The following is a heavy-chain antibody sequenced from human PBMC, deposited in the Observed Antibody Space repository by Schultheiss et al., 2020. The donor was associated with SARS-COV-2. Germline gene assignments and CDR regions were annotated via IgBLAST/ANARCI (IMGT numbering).Heavy chain of an antibody. CDR3: AREPYGGTYYFDY. CDR2: IKQDGSEK. Sequence: GGSLRLSCAASGFTFSSYWMSWVRQAPGKGLEWVANIKQDGSEKYYADSVKGRFTISRDNSKNTLYLQMNSLRAEDTAVYYCAREPYGGTYYFDYWGQGTLVTVSS. CDR1: GFTFSSYW. D-gene: IGHD1-1*01. J-gene: IGHJ4*02. V-gene: IGHV3-7*01.